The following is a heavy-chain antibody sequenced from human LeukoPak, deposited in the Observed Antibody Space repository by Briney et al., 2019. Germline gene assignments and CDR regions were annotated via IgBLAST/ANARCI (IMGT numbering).Heavy chain of an antibody. Sequence: SVKVSCKASGGTFSSYAISWVRQAPGQGLEWMGGIIPIFGTANYAQKFQGRVTITRDTSASTAYMELSSLRSEDTAVYYCAGELLWFGELSCWGQGTLVTVSS. J-gene: IGHJ4*02. D-gene: IGHD3-10*01. CDR1: GGTFSSYA. CDR2: IIPIFGTA. CDR3: AGELLWFGELSC. V-gene: IGHV1-69*05.